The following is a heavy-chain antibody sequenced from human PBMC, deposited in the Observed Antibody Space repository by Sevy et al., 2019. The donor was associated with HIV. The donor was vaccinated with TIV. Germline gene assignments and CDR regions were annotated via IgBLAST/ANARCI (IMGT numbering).Heavy chain of an antibody. CDR3: AREGGTLDWFDP. Sequence: SETLSLTCTVSGGSISSGDYYWSWIRQPPGKGLEWTGYIYYSGSTYYNPSLKSRVTISVDTSKNQFSLKLSSVTAADTAVYYCAREGGTLDWFDPWGQGTLVTVSS. D-gene: IGHD3-16*01. V-gene: IGHV4-30-4*01. CDR1: GGSISSGDYY. CDR2: IYYSGST. J-gene: IGHJ5*02.